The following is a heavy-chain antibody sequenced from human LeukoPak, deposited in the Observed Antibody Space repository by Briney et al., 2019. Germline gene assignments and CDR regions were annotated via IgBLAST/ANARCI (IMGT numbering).Heavy chain of an antibody. CDR2: IRYDGSNK. CDR3: AKVGLGIVLMVYASDAFDI. V-gene: IGHV3-30*02. CDR1: GFTFSSYG. J-gene: IGHJ3*02. Sequence: PGGSLRLSCAASGFTFSSYGMHWVRQAPGKGLEWVAFIRYDGSNKYYADSVKGRFTISRDNSKNTLYLQMNSLRAEDTAVYYCAKVGLGIVLMVYASDAFDIWGQGTMVTVSS. D-gene: IGHD2-8*01.